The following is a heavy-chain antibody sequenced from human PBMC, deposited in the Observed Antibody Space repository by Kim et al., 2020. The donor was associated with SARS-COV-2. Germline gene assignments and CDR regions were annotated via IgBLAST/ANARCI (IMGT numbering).Heavy chain of an antibody. J-gene: IGHJ3*02. CDR3: ARDLGTVVTRDAFDI. CDR2: IYTSGST. Sequence: SETLSLTCTVSGGSISSYYWSWIRQPAGKGLEWIGRIYTSGSTNYNPSLKSRVTMSVDTSKNQFSLKLSSVTAADTAVYYCARDLGTVVTRDAFDIWGQGTMVTVSS. CDR1: GGSISSYY. V-gene: IGHV4-4*07. D-gene: IGHD2-15*01.